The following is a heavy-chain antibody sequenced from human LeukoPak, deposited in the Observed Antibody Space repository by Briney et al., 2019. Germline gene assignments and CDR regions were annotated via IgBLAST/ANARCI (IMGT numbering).Heavy chain of an antibody. Sequence: ASVKVSCKASGCTFTSYDINWVRQATGQGLEWMGWMNPNSGNTGYAQKFQGRVTMTSNTSISTAYMDLSSLRSEDTAVYYCARTPYDSSGYYSDSWGQGTLVTVSS. V-gene: IGHV1-8*01. CDR3: ARTPYDSSGYYSDS. D-gene: IGHD3-22*01. CDR1: GCTFTSYD. CDR2: MNPNSGNT. J-gene: IGHJ4*02.